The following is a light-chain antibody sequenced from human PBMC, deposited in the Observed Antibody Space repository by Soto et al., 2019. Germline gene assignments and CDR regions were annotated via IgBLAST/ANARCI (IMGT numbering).Light chain of an antibody. CDR1: SSDVGLYNL. V-gene: IGLV2-23*02. CDR2: EVR. CDR3: GSYASSRTLV. Sequence: QSALTQPASVSGSPGQSITISCTGTSSDVGLYNLVSWYQQHPGKAPKLMIYEVRKRPSGVSNRFSASKSGNTASLTISGLQAEDEADYYCGSYASSRTLVFGGGTQLTVL. J-gene: IGLJ2*01.